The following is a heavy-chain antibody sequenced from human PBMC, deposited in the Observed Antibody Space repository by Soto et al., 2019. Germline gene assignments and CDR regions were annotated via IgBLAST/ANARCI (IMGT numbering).Heavy chain of an antibody. CDR2: ISGSGFKK. V-gene: IGHV3-23*01. Sequence: TGGSLRLSCAASGFIFEDFGMSWVRQAPGKGLEWISSISGSGFKKYYADSVKGRFTISRDNSKSTVYLELNSLSAEDTAVYHCAKNQGVELVPLATVDWFDPWGQGSVVTVSS. CDR1: GFIFEDFG. CDR3: AKNQGVELVPLATVDWFDP. J-gene: IGHJ5*02. D-gene: IGHD1-26*01.